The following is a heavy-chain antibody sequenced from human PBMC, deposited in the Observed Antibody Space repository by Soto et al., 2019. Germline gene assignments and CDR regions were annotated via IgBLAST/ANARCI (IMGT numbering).Heavy chain of an antibody. Sequence: SETLSLTCTVSGYSISTYYWTWIRQPPGKGLEWIGYVYYSGSTNYNPSLKNRVTISVDTSKSQFSLNLYSVTAADTAVYYCARRKTGPEAFDYWGPGTLVTVSS. D-gene: IGHD3-10*01. CDR1: GYSISTYY. CDR2: VYYSGST. V-gene: IGHV4-59*08. CDR3: ARRKTGPEAFDY. J-gene: IGHJ4*02.